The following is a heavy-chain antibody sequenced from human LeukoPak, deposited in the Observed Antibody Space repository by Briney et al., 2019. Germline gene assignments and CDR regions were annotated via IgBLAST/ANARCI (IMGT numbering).Heavy chain of an antibody. Sequence: ASVKVSCKASGGTFISYAISWVRQAPGQGLEWMGWISTYNGNTNYAQKLQGRVTMTTDTSTSTAYMELRSLRSDDTAVYYCAKITMVRGVTYHFDYWGQGTLVTVSS. V-gene: IGHV1-18*01. J-gene: IGHJ4*02. CDR3: AKITMVRGVTYHFDY. CDR1: GGTFISYA. D-gene: IGHD3-10*01. CDR2: ISTYNGNT.